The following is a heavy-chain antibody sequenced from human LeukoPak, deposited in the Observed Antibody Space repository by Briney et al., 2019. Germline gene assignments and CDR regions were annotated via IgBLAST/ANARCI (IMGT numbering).Heavy chain of an antibody. CDR3: ARQTSKGWGIRY. CDR1: GGSISIGSYY. Sequence: PSETLSLTCTVSGGSISIGSYYWSWIRQPAGKGLEWIGRIYAGGNTNYNPSHYSPSLKSRVTTAVDTSKNQFSLKLSSVTAADTAVYYCARQTSKGWGIRYWGQGTLVTVSS. CDR2: IYAGGNT. D-gene: IGHD3-16*01. J-gene: IGHJ4*02. V-gene: IGHV4-61*02.